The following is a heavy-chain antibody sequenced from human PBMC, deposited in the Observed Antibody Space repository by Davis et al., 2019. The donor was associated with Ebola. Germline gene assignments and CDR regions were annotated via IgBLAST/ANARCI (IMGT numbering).Heavy chain of an antibody. CDR1: GGSFSGYY. V-gene: IGHV4-34*01. J-gene: IGHJ4*02. CDR3: ARAHYDFWSGYYTVYYFDY. D-gene: IGHD3-3*01. Sequence: SETLSLTCAVYGGSFSGYYWSWIRQPPGKGLEWIGEINHSGSTNYNPSLKSRVTISVDTSKNQFSLKLSSVTAADTAVYYCARAHYDFWSGYYTVYYFDYWGQGTLVTVSS. CDR2: INHSGST.